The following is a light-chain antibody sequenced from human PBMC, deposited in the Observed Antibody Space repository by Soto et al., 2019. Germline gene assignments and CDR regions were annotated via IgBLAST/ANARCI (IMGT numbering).Light chain of an antibody. V-gene: IGLV2-11*01. CDR3: CSYAATYTLL. CDR2: DTS. CDR1: SSHVGGYNY. J-gene: IGLJ2*01. Sequence: QSALTQPRSVSASPGQSVTISCTGTSSHVGGYNYVSWYQQTPGKAPKLMIYDTSKRPPGVPDRFSGSKSVNAASLTISGLQAEDEADYYCCSYAATYTLLFGGGTKLTVL.